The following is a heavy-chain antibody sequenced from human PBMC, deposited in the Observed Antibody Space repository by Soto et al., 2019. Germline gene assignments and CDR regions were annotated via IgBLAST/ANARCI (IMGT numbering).Heavy chain of an antibody. V-gene: IGHV4-30-2*06. J-gene: IGHJ6*02. CDR1: GVTMSYGGYS. CDR2: ISHLETT. Sequence: SETLSLTCSVSGVTMSYGGYSWSWIRQSPGKGLEWLGYISHLETTYYNPSFKSRLSLSIDRTRNQFSLKLSSVTAADTAVYYCARASRGYSGYDPPDVMDVWGQGTTVTVSS. D-gene: IGHD5-12*01. CDR3: ARASRGYSGYDPPDVMDV.